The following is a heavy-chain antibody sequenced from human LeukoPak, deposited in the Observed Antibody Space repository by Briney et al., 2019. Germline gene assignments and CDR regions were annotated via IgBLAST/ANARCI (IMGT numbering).Heavy chain of an antibody. CDR1: GGSISSYY. Sequence: KTSETLSLTCTVSGGSISSYYWSWIRQPPRKGLEWIGYMYYSGSTNYNPSLKSRVTISVDTSKNQFSLKLSSVTAADTAVYYCARGYSSSWPYWGQGTLVTVSS. D-gene: IGHD6-13*01. CDR3: ARGYSSSWPY. V-gene: IGHV4-59*12. J-gene: IGHJ4*02. CDR2: MYYSGST.